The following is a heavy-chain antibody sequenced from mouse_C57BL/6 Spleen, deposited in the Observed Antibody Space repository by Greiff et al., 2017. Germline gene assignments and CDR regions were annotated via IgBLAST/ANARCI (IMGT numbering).Heavy chain of an antibody. J-gene: IGHJ2*01. CDR2: IDPSDSYT. D-gene: IGHD1-1*01. V-gene: IGHV1-69*01. CDR3: YSHYYGSSNFDY. Sequence: QVQLQQPGAELVMPGASVKLSCKASGYTFTSYWMHWVKQRPGQGLEWIGEIDPSDSYTNYNQKFKGKSTLTVDKSSSTAYMQLSSLTSEDSAVYYCYSHYYGSSNFDYWGQGTTLTVSS. CDR1: GYTFTSYW.